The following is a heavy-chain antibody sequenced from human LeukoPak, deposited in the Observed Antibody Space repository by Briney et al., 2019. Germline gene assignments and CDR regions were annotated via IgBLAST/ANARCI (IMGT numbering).Heavy chain of an antibody. V-gene: IGHV3-30*02. CDR2: LRYDGSTK. Sequence: PGGSLRLSCETSGFTFSNYGMHWVRQAPGKGLEWVAFLRYDGSTKYYADSVKGRFTISRDNSKKTVYLQMNSLRAEDAAVYYCAKGGGTGYSSSWYSNWGQGTLVTVSS. D-gene: IGHD6-13*01. CDR3: AKGGGTGYSSSWYSN. J-gene: IGHJ4*02. CDR1: GFTFSNYG.